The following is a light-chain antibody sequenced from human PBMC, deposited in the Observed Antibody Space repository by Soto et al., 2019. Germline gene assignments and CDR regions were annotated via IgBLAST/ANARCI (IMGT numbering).Light chain of an antibody. CDR3: SSYAGSSNV. J-gene: IGLJ1*01. Sequence: QSVLTQPPSAAGSPGQSVAISCTGTSSDVGGYNYVSWYQQHPGKATKLMIYEVNTRPSGVPDRFSGSKSGNTASLTVSGLQAEDEADYYCSSYAGSSNVFGTGTKVTVL. V-gene: IGLV2-8*01. CDR1: SSDVGGYNY. CDR2: EVN.